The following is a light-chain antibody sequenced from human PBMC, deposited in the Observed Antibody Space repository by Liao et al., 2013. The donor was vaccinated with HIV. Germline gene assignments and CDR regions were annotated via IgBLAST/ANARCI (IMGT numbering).Light chain of an antibody. CDR1: SIGSKS. J-gene: IGLJ3*02. CDR2: YDS. CDR3: QVWDTSSDHWV. Sequence: SYVLTQSPSASVAPGKTASITCGGDSIGSKSVHWYQRKPGQAPVLVIYYDSDRPSGIPERFSGSKSGNTATLTISRVEVGDEADYYCQVWDTSSDHWVFGGGTQLTVL. V-gene: IGLV3-21*04.